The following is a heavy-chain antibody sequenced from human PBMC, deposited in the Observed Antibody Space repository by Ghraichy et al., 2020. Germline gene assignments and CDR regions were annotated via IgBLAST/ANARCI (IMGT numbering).Heavy chain of an antibody. CDR1: GFSFSTYG. V-gene: IGHV3-48*02. Sequence: SLNISCAASGFSFSTYGMSWVRQAPGKGLEWVSYISVSGSIKYYSDSVQGRFTISRDNAKNSLFLQMNSLRDEDTAVYYCARDGGYYYDPNHPYFLDYWGQGILVTVSS. CDR2: ISVSGSIK. D-gene: IGHD3-22*01. CDR3: ARDGGYYYDPNHPYFLDY. J-gene: IGHJ4*02.